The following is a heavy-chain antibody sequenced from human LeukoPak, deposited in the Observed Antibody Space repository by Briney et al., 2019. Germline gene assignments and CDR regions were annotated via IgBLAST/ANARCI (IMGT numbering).Heavy chain of an antibody. D-gene: IGHD3-22*01. J-gene: IGHJ4*02. CDR1: GVSLNSDAYF. Sequence: PSETLSLTCTVSGVSLNSDAYFWSWIRQPPGKGLEWIGSIYYSGSTYYNPSLKSRVAISVDTSKNQFSLKLSSVTAADTAVYYCARVEGYDSSGYYYGYWGQGTLVTVSS. V-gene: IGHV4-39*07. CDR2: IYYSGST. CDR3: ARVEGYDSSGYYYGY.